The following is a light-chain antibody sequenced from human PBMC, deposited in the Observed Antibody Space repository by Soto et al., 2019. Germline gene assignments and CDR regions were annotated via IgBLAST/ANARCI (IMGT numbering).Light chain of an antibody. V-gene: IGKV1-39*01. CDR1: QSIRTY. CDR2: AAS. J-gene: IGKJ1*01. CDR3: QQSFASLRT. Sequence: DIQMTQSPSSLSASVGDRVTITCRASQSIRTYLNWFQQRPGKAPKLLIYAASTLQGGVPSRFSGSGSGTDFTLTISSLQSEDFVTYYCQQSFASLRTFGQGTTVEI.